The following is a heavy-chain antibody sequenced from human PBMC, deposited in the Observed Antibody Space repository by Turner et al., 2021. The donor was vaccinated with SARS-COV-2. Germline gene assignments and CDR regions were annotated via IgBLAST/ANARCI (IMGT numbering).Heavy chain of an antibody. CDR3: ATIAAAGPDFYYYYGMDV. Sequence: EVQLVESGGGLVQPGGSLRLSCTASGFTFSIYNMNWVRQAPGKGLEWVSYISSSSSSISYTDSVKGRFTISRDNAKNSLYLQLNSLRAEDTAVYYCATIAAAGPDFYYYYGMDVWGQGTTVTVSS. CDR2: ISSSSSSI. V-gene: IGHV3-48*04. D-gene: IGHD6-13*01. CDR1: GFTFSIYN. J-gene: IGHJ6*02.